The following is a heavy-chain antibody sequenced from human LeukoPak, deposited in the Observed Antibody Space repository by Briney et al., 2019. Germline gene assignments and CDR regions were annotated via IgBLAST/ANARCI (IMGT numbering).Heavy chain of an antibody. Sequence: PGRSLRLSYAASGFTFDDYAMHWVRQAPGKGLEWVSGISWNSGSIGYADSVKGRFTISRDNSRNTLYLQMNSLRAEDTAVYYCAKPHFDYWGQGALVTVSS. V-gene: IGHV3-9*01. CDR3: AKPHFDY. CDR1: GFTFDDYA. J-gene: IGHJ4*02. CDR2: ISWNSGSI.